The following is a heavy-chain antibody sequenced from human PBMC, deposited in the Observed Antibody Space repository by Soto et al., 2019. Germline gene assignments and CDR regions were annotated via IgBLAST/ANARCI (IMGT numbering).Heavy chain of an antibody. CDR1: AYTFPGCY. CDR3: AREGWTAGAYGMDV. D-gene: IGHD2-15*01. CDR2: INPNSGGT. J-gene: IGHJ6*02. V-gene: IGHV1-2*02. Sequence: ASVNVSWHASAYTFPGCYMQCVRQAPGQGLEWMGWINPNSGGTNYAQKFQGRVTMTRDTSISTAYMELSRLRSDDTAVYYCAREGWTAGAYGMDVWGQGTTVTVSS.